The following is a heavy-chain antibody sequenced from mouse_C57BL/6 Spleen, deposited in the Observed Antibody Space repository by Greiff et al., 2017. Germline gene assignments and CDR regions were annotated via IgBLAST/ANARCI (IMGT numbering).Heavy chain of an antibody. CDR2: INPNNGST. CDR1: GYTFTDYN. CDR3: ARGYGSPYLDY. J-gene: IGHJ2*01. V-gene: IGHV1-22*01. D-gene: IGHD1-1*01. Sequence: EVQLQQPGPELVKPGASVKMSCKASGYTFTDYNMHWVKQSHGKSLEWIGFINPNNGSTSYNEKFKGKATLTVHKSSSTAYMQLRSLTSEDSAVYYCARGYGSPYLDYWGQGTTVTVSS.